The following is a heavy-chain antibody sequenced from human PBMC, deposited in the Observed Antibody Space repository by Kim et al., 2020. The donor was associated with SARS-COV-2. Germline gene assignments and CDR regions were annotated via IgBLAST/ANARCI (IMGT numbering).Heavy chain of an antibody. CDR2: INRSGGGT. CDR1: GFTFTFYS. CDR3: AKEGGH. J-gene: IGHJ4*02. D-gene: IGHD3-16*01. V-gene: IGHV1-46*01. Sequence: ASVKVSCKASGFTFTFYSMHWVRQAPGQGLEWMGMINRSGGGTNYAQKFQGRVTMTGDTSTNTVYMELSSLRSDDTAVYYCAKEGGHWGQGTLGTVSS.